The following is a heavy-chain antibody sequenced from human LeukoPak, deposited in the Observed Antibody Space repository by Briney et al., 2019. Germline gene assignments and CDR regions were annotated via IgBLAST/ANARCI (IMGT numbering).Heavy chain of an antibody. V-gene: IGHV4-59*01. CDR3: ARANCGGGSCYSDY. Sequence: PSETLSLTCTVSGGSFSSYSWTWIRQPPGKGLEWIGYIYYSGSTNYNPSLKSRVTISVDTSKNQFSLKLSSVTAADTAVYYCARANCGGGSCYSDYWGQGTLVTVSS. CDR2: IYYSGST. J-gene: IGHJ4*02. CDR1: GGSFSSYS. D-gene: IGHD2-15*01.